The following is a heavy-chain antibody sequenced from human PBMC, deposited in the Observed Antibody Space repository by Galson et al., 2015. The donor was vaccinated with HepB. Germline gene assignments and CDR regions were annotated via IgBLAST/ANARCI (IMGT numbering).Heavy chain of an antibody. D-gene: IGHD4-17*01. V-gene: IGHV4-30-4*08. CDR1: GDSLSSYY. CDR2: IYYSGST. Sequence: LTCTVSGDSLSSYYWSWIRQPPGKGLEWIGYIYYSGSTYYNPSLKSRVTISVDTSKNQFSLKLSSVTAADTAVYYCARARRGDYEEGDYWGQGTLVTVSS. J-gene: IGHJ4*02. CDR3: ARARRGDYEEGDY.